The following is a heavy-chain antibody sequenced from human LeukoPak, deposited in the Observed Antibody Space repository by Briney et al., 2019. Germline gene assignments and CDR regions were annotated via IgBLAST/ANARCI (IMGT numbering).Heavy chain of an antibody. V-gene: IGHV3-21*05. CDR3: ARSSTPHFDY. D-gene: IGHD6-6*01. Sequence: SGGSLRPSCAASGFTFSSYWMNWARQAPGKGLEWVSYISSSSSYTNYADSVKGRFTISRDNAKNSLYLQMNSLRAEDTAVYYCARSSTPHFDYWGQGTLVTVSS. CDR1: GFTFSSYW. J-gene: IGHJ4*02. CDR2: ISSSSSYT.